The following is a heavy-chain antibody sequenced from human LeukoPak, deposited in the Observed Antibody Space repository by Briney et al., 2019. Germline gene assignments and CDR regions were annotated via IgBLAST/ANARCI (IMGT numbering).Heavy chain of an antibody. Sequence: PSETLSLTCTVSGGSISSSSYYWGWIRQPPGKGLEWIGSIYYSGSIYYNPSLKSRVTISVDTSKNQFSLKLSSVTAADTAVYYCARHYDSSGYYPLDYWGQGTLVTVSS. CDR1: GGSISSSSYY. CDR3: ARHYDSSGYYPLDY. CDR2: IYYSGSI. V-gene: IGHV4-39*01. D-gene: IGHD3-22*01. J-gene: IGHJ4*02.